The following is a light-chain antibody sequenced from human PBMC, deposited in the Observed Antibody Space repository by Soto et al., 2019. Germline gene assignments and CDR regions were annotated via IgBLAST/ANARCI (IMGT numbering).Light chain of an antibody. CDR1: SGHSSFI. Sequence: QTVVTQSSSASASLGSSVKLTCTLSSGHSSFIIAWHQQQPGKSPRFLMKLEGDGSYDKGSGVPDRFSGSSSGADRYLTIFNLQLEDEADYYYETWDDNTWVFGGGTKLTVL. CDR3: ETWDDNTWV. J-gene: IGLJ3*02. CDR2: LEGDGSY. V-gene: IGLV4-60*02.